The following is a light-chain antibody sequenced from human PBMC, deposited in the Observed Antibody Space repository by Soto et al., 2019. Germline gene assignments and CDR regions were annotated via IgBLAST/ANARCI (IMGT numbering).Light chain of an antibody. V-gene: IGKV3-20*01. Sequence: EIVLTQSPGTLSLFPGERATLSCRASQSIRSSYLAWYQQKPGQAPRLLISGASSRATGIPDRFSGSGHGKDLILTINRLEPEDFAVYYCQQYGRSPTFGQGTKVDIK. CDR1: QSIRSSY. J-gene: IGKJ1*01. CDR2: GAS. CDR3: QQYGRSPT.